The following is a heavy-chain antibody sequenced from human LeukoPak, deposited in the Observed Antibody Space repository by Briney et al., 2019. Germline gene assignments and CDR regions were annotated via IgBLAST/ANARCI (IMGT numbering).Heavy chain of an antibody. CDR2: MYSSGYT. Sequence: SETLSLTCTVSGGSISSSYYYWGWIRQAPGKGLEWIGSMYSSGYTYNNPSLKSRVTKSIDASKNQFSLKLSSVTAADTAIYYCARHLNYYGSGSYNYGMDVWGQGTTVTVSS. V-gene: IGHV4-39*01. CDR1: GGSISSSYYY. D-gene: IGHD3-10*01. CDR3: ARHLNYYGSGSYNYGMDV. J-gene: IGHJ6*02.